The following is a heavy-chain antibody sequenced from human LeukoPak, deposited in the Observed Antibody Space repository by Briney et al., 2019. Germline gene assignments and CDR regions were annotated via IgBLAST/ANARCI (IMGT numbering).Heavy chain of an antibody. CDR1: GFIVSNSY. CDR2: IYASGIT. Sequence: GGSLRLSCVASGFIVSNSYMSWVRQAPGKGLEWVSVIYASGITYYADSVKGRFTISRDNSKSTLYFQMNSLRAEDTAVYYCARGHGGSSSHRYSDYWGQGTQVTVSS. D-gene: IGHD6-6*01. J-gene: IGHJ4*02. CDR3: ARGHGGSSSHRYSDY. V-gene: IGHV3-66*01.